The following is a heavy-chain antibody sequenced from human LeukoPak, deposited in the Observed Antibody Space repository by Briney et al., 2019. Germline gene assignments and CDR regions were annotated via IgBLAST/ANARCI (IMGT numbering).Heavy chain of an antibody. V-gene: IGHV3-23*01. CDR2: IYYSGGNT. Sequence: PGGSLRLSCAASGFMFSNFAMSWVRQAPGKGLEWVSTIYYSGGNTYSADSVKGRFTISRDNAKNTLYLQMNSLRAEDTAGYYCAKDQGQAVVPRRFDNWGQGTLVTVSS. CDR1: GFMFSNFA. D-gene: IGHD2-2*01. CDR3: AKDQGQAVVPRRFDN. J-gene: IGHJ4*02.